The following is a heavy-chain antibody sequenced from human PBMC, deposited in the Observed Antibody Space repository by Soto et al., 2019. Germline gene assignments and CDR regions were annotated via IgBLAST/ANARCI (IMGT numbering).Heavy chain of an antibody. D-gene: IGHD2-8*01. J-gene: IGHJ6*02. V-gene: IGHV3-23*01. Sequence: GGSLRLSCVASGFTFSNYAMTWVRQAPGKGLEWVSGISGSGSSIYYADSVKGRFTISRDNSKNTLYLQMNSLRSEDTAVYYCARDPSVLMVYAIRSYYYYGMDVWGQGTTVTVSS. CDR3: ARDPSVLMVYAIRSYYYYGMDV. CDR2: ISGSGSSI. CDR1: GFTFSNYA.